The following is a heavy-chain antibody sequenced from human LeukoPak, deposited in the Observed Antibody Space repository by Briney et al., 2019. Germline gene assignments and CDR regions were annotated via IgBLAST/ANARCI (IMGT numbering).Heavy chain of an antibody. CDR3: ARGIGPPIAVAGTFDY. V-gene: IGHV4-34*01. CDR2: INHSGST. Sequence: INHSGSTNYNPSLKSRVTISVDTSKNQFSLKLSSVTAADTAVYYCARGIGPPIAVAGTFDYWGQGTLVTVSS. D-gene: IGHD6-19*01. J-gene: IGHJ4*02.